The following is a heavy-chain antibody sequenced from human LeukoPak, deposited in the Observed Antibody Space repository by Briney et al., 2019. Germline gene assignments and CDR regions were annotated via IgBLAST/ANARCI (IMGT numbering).Heavy chain of an antibody. CDR2: IHHSGST. Sequence: KAGGSLRLSCSASGFTFSSYAMNWVRQAPGKGLEWIGSIHHSGSTYYNPSLKSRVTVSVHTSKNQFSLRLSSVTAADTAVYYCVTCRAYIRGGFDFWGQGALVTVSS. V-gene: IGHV4-38-2*01. CDR3: VTCRAYIRGGFDF. D-gene: IGHD3-10*01. J-gene: IGHJ4*02. CDR1: GFTFSSYA.